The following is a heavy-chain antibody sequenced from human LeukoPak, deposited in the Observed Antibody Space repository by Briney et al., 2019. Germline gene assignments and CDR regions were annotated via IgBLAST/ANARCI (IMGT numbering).Heavy chain of an antibody. CDR3: ARRDSCSSTSCYARGYYYYGMDV. V-gene: IGHV4-34*01. CDR2: INHSGST. J-gene: IGHJ6*04. Sequence: PSETQSLTCAVYGGSFSGYYWSWIRQPPGKGLEWIGEINHSGSTNYNPSLTSRVTISVDTSKNQFSLKLSSVTAADTAVYYCARRDSCSSTSCYARGYYYYGMDVWGKGTTVTVSS. D-gene: IGHD2-2*01. CDR1: GGSFSGYY.